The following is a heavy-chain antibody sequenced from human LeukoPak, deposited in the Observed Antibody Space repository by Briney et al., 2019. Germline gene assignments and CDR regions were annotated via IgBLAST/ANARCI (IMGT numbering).Heavy chain of an antibody. Sequence: GGSLRPSCAASGLTLSRYAMSWVRQAPGEGLEGVSVIGGSGGSTYYADSVKGRFTISRDNSMHTLYLQMNSLRAEDTAVYYCAKGSGIPGALVSFDYWGQGTLVAVS. CDR2: IGGSGGST. J-gene: IGHJ4*02. D-gene: IGHD1-26*01. V-gene: IGHV3-23*01. CDR3: AKGSGIPGALVSFDY. CDR1: GLTLSRYA.